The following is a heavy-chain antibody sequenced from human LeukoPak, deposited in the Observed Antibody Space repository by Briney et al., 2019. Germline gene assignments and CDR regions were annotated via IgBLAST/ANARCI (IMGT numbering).Heavy chain of an antibody. CDR3: ARDGYFDH. J-gene: IGHJ4*02. V-gene: IGHV1-18*01. Sequence: ASVKVSCKASAYTFTNYGIAWVRQAPGQGLEWMGWISAHNGNTNYAQKLQGRVTMTTDASTSTAYMELRSLASDDTAVYYCARDGYFDHWGQGTLVTASS. CDR2: ISAHNGNT. CDR1: AYTFTNYG.